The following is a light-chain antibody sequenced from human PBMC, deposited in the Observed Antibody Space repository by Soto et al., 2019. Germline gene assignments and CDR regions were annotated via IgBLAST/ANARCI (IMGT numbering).Light chain of an antibody. V-gene: IGKV1-5*01. CDR2: DAS. CDR1: QSISSW. Sequence: DIQMTQSPSTLSASVGDRVTITCRASQSISSWLAWYQQKPGKAPKLLIYDASILESGVPSRFRGSGSGTEFTLTISSLQPDDFATYYCQQYNSYPRTFGQGTKVEIK. CDR3: QQYNSYPRT. J-gene: IGKJ1*01.